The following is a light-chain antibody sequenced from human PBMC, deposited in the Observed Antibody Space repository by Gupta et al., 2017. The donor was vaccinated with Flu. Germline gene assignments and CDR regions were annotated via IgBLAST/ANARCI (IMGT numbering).Light chain of an antibody. Sequence: QSALSQPPSVSGPAGQSITISCTATGGDVGANNHVTWYQQHPGKAPKLIIFEVTDRPAGTSDRFSGSKSGNTASLTISRLQADDEADYYCSSCTSTSAHVVFGGGTKLTVL. CDR1: GGDVGANNH. CDR3: SSCTSTSAHVV. CDR2: EVT. V-gene: IGLV2-14*01. J-gene: IGLJ2*01.